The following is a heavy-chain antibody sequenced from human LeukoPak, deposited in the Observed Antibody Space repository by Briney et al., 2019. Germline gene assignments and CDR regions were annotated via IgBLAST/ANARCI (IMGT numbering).Heavy chain of an antibody. CDR3: ASIFYYSVPF. D-gene: IGHD3-10*02. Sequence: SETLSLTCTVSGGSITSPENYWGWVRQPPGKGLEWIGNIYYSGGTYYNSSLRSRVTLSVDTSQNHFSLRLTSMTAADTAVYYCASIFYYSVPFWGQGALVIVSS. J-gene: IGHJ4*02. CDR1: GGSITSPENY. V-gene: IGHV4-39*02. CDR2: IYYSGGT.